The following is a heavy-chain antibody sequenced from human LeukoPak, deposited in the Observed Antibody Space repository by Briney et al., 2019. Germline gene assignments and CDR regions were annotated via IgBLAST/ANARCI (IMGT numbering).Heavy chain of an antibody. J-gene: IGHJ5*02. CDR1: GYTFTSYY. Sequence: GASVKVSCKASGYTFTSYYMHWVRQAPGQGLEWMGIINPSGGSTSYAQKFQGRVTMTRDTSTSTVYMELSSLRSEDTAVYYCARVYLGYCSSTSCYYLDPWGQGTLVTVSS. CDR2: INPSGGST. V-gene: IGHV1-46*01. CDR3: ARVYLGYCSSTSCYYLDP. D-gene: IGHD2-2*01.